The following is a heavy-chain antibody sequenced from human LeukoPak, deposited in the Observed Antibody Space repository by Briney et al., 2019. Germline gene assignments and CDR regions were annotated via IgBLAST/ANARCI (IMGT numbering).Heavy chain of an antibody. CDR3: ARGADGYSYGCRGDY. Sequence: GESLRLSCVGSGFTFGSYAMTWVRQAPGKGLEWVAVISGSGGSTYYAGSVQGRFTISRDNFKNTMYLQMNSLRAEDTAVYYCARGADGYSYGCRGDYWGQGTLVTVSS. CDR1: GFTFGSYA. D-gene: IGHD5-18*01. V-gene: IGHV3-23*01. J-gene: IGHJ4*02. CDR2: ISGSGGST.